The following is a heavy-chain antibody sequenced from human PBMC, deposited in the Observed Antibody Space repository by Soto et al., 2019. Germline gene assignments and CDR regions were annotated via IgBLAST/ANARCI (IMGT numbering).Heavy chain of an antibody. J-gene: IGHJ6*02. CDR3: ARSLLRFLEWYCFGMDV. Sequence: PGGSLRLSCAASGFTFSSYGMHWVRQAPGKGLEWVAVIWYDGSNKYYADSVKGRFTISRDNSKNTLYLQMNSLRAEDTAVYYCARSLLRFLEWYCFGMDVWGQGTTVTVSS. V-gene: IGHV3-33*01. CDR1: GFTFSSYG. D-gene: IGHD3-3*01. CDR2: IWYDGSNK.